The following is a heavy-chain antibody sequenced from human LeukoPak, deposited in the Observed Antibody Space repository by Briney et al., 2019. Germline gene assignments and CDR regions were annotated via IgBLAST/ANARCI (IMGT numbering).Heavy chain of an antibody. CDR2: IRAYNGNT. Sequence: ASVKVSCKASGYTFTSYDISWVRQAPGQGLEWMGWIRAYNGNTDYAQKLQDRVTVTTDTSTSTAYMELRSLRSDDTAVYYCARVVVPAAMGYYYYMDVWGKGTTVTVS. J-gene: IGHJ6*03. CDR1: GYTFTSYD. V-gene: IGHV1-18*01. D-gene: IGHD2-2*01. CDR3: ARVVVPAAMGYYYYMDV.